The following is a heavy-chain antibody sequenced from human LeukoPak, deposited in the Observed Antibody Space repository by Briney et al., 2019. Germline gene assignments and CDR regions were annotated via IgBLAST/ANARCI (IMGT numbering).Heavy chain of an antibody. CDR2: IYYSGST. Sequence: AETLSLPCTVSGGSISSSSYYWGWIPQPPGKGLEWIGSIYYSGSTYYNPSLKSRVTMSVDRSKNQFSLKLSSVTAADTAVYYYARHGIYYGLGSSYGLPDWFDPWGQGTQVTVSS. CDR3: ARHGIYYGLGSSYGLPDWFDP. V-gene: IGHV4-39*01. J-gene: IGHJ5*02. D-gene: IGHD3-10*01. CDR1: GGSISSSSYY.